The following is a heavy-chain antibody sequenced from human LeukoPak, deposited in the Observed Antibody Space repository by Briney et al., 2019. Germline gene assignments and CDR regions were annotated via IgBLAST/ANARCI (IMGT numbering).Heavy chain of an antibody. CDR2: IWYDGSNK. Sequence: GGSLRLSCAASGFTFSSYGMHWVRQAPGKGLEWGAVIWYDGSNKYYADSLKGRFTISRDNSKNTLYLQMNSLRAEDTAVYYCAREGSFGEFHDAFDIWGQGTMVTVSS. CDR3: AREGSFGEFHDAFDI. V-gene: IGHV3-33*01. J-gene: IGHJ3*02. CDR1: GFTFSSYG. D-gene: IGHD3-10*01.